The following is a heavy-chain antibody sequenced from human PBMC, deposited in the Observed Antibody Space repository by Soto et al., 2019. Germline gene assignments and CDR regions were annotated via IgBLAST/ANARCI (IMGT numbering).Heavy chain of an antibody. J-gene: IGHJ5*01. CDR3: AKLVSLLQPIDS. Sequence: GESLKISCQTSGYTFTNYWIGWVRQMPGGGLEWLGLIFPRDFDVRYSPSFEGQVTISADRSTATAFLQWRSREASDSALYFCAKLVSLLQPIDSWGQGTPVTVSS. CDR1: GYTFTNYW. CDR2: IFPRDFDV. V-gene: IGHV5-51*01. D-gene: IGHD4-4*01.